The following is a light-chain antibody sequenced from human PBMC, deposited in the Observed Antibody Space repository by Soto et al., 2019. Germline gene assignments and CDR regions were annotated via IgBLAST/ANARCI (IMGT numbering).Light chain of an antibody. Sequence: VAMTQSPLSLPVTLGQPASISCRSSQSLVYSDGNAYLNWFHQRPGQSPRRLIYTVSNRDSGVPDRFSGSGSGTDFTLKISRVEAEDVGVYYCMQGTYWPITFGQGTRLEIE. CDR1: QSLVYSDGNAY. V-gene: IGKV2-30*01. CDR3: MQGTYWPIT. J-gene: IGKJ5*01. CDR2: TVS.